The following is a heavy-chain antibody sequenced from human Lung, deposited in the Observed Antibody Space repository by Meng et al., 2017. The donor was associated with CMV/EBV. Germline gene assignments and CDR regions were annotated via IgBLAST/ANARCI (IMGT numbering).Heavy chain of an antibody. CDR2: IYYSGST. V-gene: IGHV4-39*07. J-gene: IGHJ3*02. D-gene: IGHD2-2*01. CDR1: GGSISSSSYY. Sequence: SETLSLTCTVSGGSISSSSYYWGWIRQPPGKGLEWIGSIYYSGSTYYNPSLKSRVTISVDTSKNQFSLKLSSVTAADTAVYYCARDIYHTDIVVVRSDAFDIWGQGTMVXVSS. CDR3: ARDIYHTDIVVVRSDAFDI.